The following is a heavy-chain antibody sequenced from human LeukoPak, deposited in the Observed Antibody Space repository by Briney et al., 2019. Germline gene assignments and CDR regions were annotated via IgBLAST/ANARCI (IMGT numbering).Heavy chain of an antibody. CDR1: GGTLSSYY. D-gene: IGHD5-18*01. Sequence: SETLSLTCTVSGGTLSSYYWSWLRQPPGEGLEWIGYIYDSGSTNYNPSLTSRVTISVDTSKNQFSLKLSAVTAADTAVYYCARGGYSYAKGRFDYWGQGTLVTVSS. CDR3: ARGGYSYAKGRFDY. CDR2: IYDSGST. J-gene: IGHJ4*02. V-gene: IGHV4-59*01.